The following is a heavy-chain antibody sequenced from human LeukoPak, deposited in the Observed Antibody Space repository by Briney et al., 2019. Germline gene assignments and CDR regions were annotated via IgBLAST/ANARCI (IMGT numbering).Heavy chain of an antibody. Sequence: GASVTVSCKASGYTFTSYYMHWERQAPGQGLEWMGIINPSGGSTSYAQKFQGRVTMTRDTSTSTVYMELSSLRSEDTAVYYCARTSSAAGGGLDPWGQGTLVTVSS. CDR2: INPSGGST. CDR3: ARTSSAAGGGLDP. J-gene: IGHJ5*02. V-gene: IGHV1-46*01. D-gene: IGHD2-8*02. CDR1: GYTFTSYY.